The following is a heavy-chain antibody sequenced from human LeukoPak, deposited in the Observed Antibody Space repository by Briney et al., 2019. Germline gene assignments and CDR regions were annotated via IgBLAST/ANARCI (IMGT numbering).Heavy chain of an antibody. Sequence: ASVKVSCKASGYTFTGYYMHWVRQAPGQGLEWMGWINPNSGGTNYAQKFQGRVTMTRDTSISIAYMELSRLRSDDTAVYYCARKPVSSSSWGTLGYWGQGTLVTVSS. J-gene: IGHJ4*02. D-gene: IGHD6-13*01. CDR1: GYTFTGYY. CDR2: INPNSGGT. V-gene: IGHV1-2*02. CDR3: ARKPVSSSSWGTLGY.